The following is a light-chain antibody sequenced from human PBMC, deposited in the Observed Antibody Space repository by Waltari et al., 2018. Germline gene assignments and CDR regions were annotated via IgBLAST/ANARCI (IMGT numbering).Light chain of an antibody. V-gene: IGKV3-20*01. CDR2: GAS. J-gene: IGKJ1*01. CDR3: QHYVRLPAT. Sequence: EIVLTQSPGTLSLSPGERATLSCRASQSVSRTLAWYQQKPGQDPRLLIYGASTRATGIPERFSGGGSGTDFSLTISRLEPEDFAVYYCQHYVRLPATFGQGTKVEIK. CDR1: QSVSRT.